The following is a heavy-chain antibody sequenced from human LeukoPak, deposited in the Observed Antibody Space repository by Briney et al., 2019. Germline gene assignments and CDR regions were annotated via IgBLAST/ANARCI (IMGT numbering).Heavy chain of an antibody. Sequence: GGSLRLSCAASGFIASSNYMSWVRQAPGKGLEWVSIIYSGGSTFYADSVKGRFTISGHNSKNTLDLQMDPLRAEDTAVYYCARVRIGWYFDLWGRGTQVTVSS. CDR2: IYSGGST. J-gene: IGHJ2*01. D-gene: IGHD2-15*01. CDR1: GFIASSNY. CDR3: ARVRIGWYFDL. V-gene: IGHV3-53*04.